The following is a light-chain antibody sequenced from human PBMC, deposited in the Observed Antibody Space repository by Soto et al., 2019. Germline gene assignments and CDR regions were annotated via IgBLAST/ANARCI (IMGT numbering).Light chain of an antibody. CDR3: CSYAGSSTYV. J-gene: IGLJ1*01. V-gene: IGLV2-23*01. CDR2: EGS. Sequence: QSVLTQPASVSGSPGQSITISCSGTSEDVGGYSLVSWYQQHPGKAPKLMIYEGSKRPSGVSNRFSGSKSGNTASLTISGLQAEDEADYYCCSYAGSSTYVFGTGTKVTVL. CDR1: SEDVGGYSL.